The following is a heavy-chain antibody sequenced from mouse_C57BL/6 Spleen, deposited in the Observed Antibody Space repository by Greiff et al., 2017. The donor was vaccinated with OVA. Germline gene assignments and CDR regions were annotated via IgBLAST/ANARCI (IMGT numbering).Heavy chain of an antibody. D-gene: IGHD4-1*01. CDR3: ARQRLGLDY. V-gene: IGHV5-6*01. J-gene: IGHJ2*01. CDR2: ISSGGSYT. CDR1: GFTFSSYG. Sequence: EVHLVESGGDLVKPGGSLKLSCAASGFTFSSYGMSWVRQTPDKRLEWVATISSGGSYTYYPDSVKGRFTIARDTAKNTLYLQMSSLKSEDTAMYYCARQRLGLDYWGQGTTLTVSS.